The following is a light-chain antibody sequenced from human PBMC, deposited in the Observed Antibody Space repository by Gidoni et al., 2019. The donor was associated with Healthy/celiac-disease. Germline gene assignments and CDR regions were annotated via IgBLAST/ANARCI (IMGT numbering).Light chain of an antibody. V-gene: IGKV1-39*01. CDR3: QQSYSTPFT. CDR2: AAS. Sequence: PSSLSASVGGRVTITCRARQSISSYLNWYQQKPGKAPKLLIYAASSLQSGVPSRFSGSGSGTDFTLTISSLQPEDFATYYCQQSYSTPFTFGPGTKVDIK. J-gene: IGKJ3*01. CDR1: QSISSY.